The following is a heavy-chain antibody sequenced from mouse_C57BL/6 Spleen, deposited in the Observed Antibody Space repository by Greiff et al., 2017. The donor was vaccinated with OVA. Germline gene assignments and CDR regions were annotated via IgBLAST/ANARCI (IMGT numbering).Heavy chain of an antibody. CDR3: ARRLPYYFDY. V-gene: IGHV5-6*01. CDR1: GFTFSSYG. CDR2: ISSGGSYT. Sequence: EVQGVESGGDLVKPGGSLKLSCAASGFTFSSYGMSWVRQTPDKRLEWVATISSGGSYTYYPDSVKGRFTISRDNAKNTLYLQMSSLKSEDTAMYYCARRLPYYFDYWGQGTTLTVSS. J-gene: IGHJ2*01.